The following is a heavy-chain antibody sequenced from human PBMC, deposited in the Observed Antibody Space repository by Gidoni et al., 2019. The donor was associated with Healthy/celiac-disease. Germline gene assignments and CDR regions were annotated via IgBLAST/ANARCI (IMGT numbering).Heavy chain of an antibody. V-gene: IGHV1-69*01. Sequence: QVQLVQSGAEVKKLGSSVKVSCTGSGGTFSSSAISWARQAPGQGLEWMGGIIPIFDTANYAQKFQGRVTITANESTSTAYMELGSLRSEDTAVYYVAREGEGLGTFGDNGYFDYWGQGTLVTVSS. CDR3: AREGEGLGTFGDNGYFDY. CDR2: IIPIFDTA. D-gene: IGHD3-16*01. CDR1: GGTFSSSA. J-gene: IGHJ4*02.